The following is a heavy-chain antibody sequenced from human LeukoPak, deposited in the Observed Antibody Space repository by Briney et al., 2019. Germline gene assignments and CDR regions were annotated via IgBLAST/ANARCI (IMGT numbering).Heavy chain of an antibody. Sequence: GGSLRLSCAASGLTFSSYATHWVRQAPGKGLEWVAVISYDGSNKYYADSVKGRFTISRDNPKNTLYLQMNSLRAEDTAVYYCARDRISRFLNWFDPWGQGTLVTVSS. CDR1: GLTFSSYA. CDR2: ISYDGSNK. D-gene: IGHD2/OR15-2a*01. J-gene: IGHJ5*02. V-gene: IGHV3-30-3*01. CDR3: ARDRISRFLNWFDP.